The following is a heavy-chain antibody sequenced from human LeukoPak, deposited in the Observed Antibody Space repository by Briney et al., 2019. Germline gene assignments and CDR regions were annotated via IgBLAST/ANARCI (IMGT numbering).Heavy chain of an antibody. CDR2: INPNSGGT. CDR1: GYTFTGYY. Sequence: ASVKVSCTASGYTFTGYYMHWVRQAPGQGLEWMGWINPNSGGTNYAQKFQGRVTMTRDTSISTAYMELSRLRSDDTAVYYCARDSGELCYFDYWGQGTLVTVSS. CDR3: ARDSGELCYFDY. D-gene: IGHD3-10*01. V-gene: IGHV1-2*02. J-gene: IGHJ4*02.